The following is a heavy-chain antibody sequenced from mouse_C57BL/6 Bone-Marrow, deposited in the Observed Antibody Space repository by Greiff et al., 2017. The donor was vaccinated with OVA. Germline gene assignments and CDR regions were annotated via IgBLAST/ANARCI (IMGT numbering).Heavy chain of an antibody. V-gene: IGHV14-3*01. CDR2: IDPANGNT. Sequence: EVQLQQSVAELVRPGASVKLSCTASGFNIKNTYMHWVKQRPEQGLEWIGRIDPANGNTKYAPKFQGKATITADTSSNTAYLQLSSLTSEDTAIYYCARSNFPYYYGSSHSGRFDVWGTGTTVTVSS. D-gene: IGHD1-1*01. J-gene: IGHJ1*03. CDR1: GFNIKNTY. CDR3: ARSNFPYYYGSSHSGRFDV.